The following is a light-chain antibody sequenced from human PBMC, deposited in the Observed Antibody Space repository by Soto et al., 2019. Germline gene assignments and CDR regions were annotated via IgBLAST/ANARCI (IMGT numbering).Light chain of an antibody. CDR1: HSISSY. CDR3: QQYNSYSGK. CDR2: AAS. J-gene: IGKJ1*01. V-gene: IGKV1-39*01. Sequence: DIQKPGSPSSLSASVVYKFTINCLASHSISSYLNWYQQKPGKAPKLLIYAASSLQSGVPSRFSGSGSGTDFTLTISSLQPDDFATYYCQQYNSYSGKFGQGNTGVIK.